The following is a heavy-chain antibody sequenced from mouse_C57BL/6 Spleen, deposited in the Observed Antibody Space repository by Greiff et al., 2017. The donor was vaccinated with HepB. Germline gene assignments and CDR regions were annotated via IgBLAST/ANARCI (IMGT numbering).Heavy chain of an antibody. CDR3: AEGYAMDY. CDR2: IYPGDGDT. Sequence: QVQLQQSGPELVKPGASVKISYKASGYAFSSSWMNWVKQRPGKGLEWIGRIYPGDGDTNYNGKFKGKATLTADKSSSTAYMQLSSLTSEDSAVYFCAEGYAMDYWGQGTSVTVSS. CDR1: GYAFSSSW. J-gene: IGHJ4*01. V-gene: IGHV1-82*01.